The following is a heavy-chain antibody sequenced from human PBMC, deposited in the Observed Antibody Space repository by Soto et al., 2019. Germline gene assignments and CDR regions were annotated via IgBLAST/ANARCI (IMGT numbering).Heavy chain of an antibody. CDR3: ARGRRTCTEKTCYTDFDF. V-gene: IGHV1-3*01. Sequence: QVHLVQSGAEVKTPGASVTISCKASGYTFSDYGIHWIRQAPGQRPEWLGWILCLNDRKEYSRKFQGRISLTRDTSASTAYVGLSRLRSEDTAVYYCARGRRTCTEKTCYTDFDFWGQGSLVSVSS. D-gene: IGHD2-2*02. CDR2: ILCLNDRK. J-gene: IGHJ4*02. CDR1: GYTFSDYG.